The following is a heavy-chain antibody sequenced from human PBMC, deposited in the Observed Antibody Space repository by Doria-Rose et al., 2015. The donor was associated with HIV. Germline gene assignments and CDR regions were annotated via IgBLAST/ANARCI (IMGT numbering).Heavy chain of an antibody. D-gene: IGHD6-13*01. CDR3: ARIKSSRWYHKYYFDF. CDR2: IFSDDER. CDR1: GVSLSSPGMG. V-gene: IGHV2-26*01. J-gene: IGHJ4*02. Sequence: SGPVLVKPTETLTLTCTVSGVSLSSPGMGVSWIRQPPGKALEWLANIFSDDERSYKTSLKSRLTISRCTSKSQVVLTMTDMDPVGTATYYCARIKSSRWYHKYYFDFWGQGTLVIVSA.